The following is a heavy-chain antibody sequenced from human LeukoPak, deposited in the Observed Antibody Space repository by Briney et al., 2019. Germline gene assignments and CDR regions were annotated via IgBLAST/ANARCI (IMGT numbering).Heavy chain of an antibody. CDR2: INPNSGGT. J-gene: IGHJ4*02. Sequence: ASVKVSCKASGYTFTGYYMHWVRQAPGQGLEWMGWINPNSGGTNYAQKFQGRVTMTRDTSISTAYMELSRLRSDDTAVYYCARVGVEGASCYDYWGQGTLVTVS. D-gene: IGHD2-2*01. V-gene: IGHV1-2*02. CDR1: GYTFTGYY. CDR3: ARVGVEGASCYDY.